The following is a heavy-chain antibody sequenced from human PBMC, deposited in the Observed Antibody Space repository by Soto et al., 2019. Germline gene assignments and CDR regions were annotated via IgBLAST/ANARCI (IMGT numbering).Heavy chain of an antibody. J-gene: IGHJ5*02. CDR1: GGTFSSYA. CDR2: IIPIFGTA. D-gene: IGHD2-15*01. Sequence: QVQLVQSGAEVKKPGSSVKVSCKASGGTFSSYAISWVRQAPGQGLEWMGGIIPIFGTANYAQKFQGRDTITADKSTSTAYMELSSLRSEDTAVYYCARRGYCSGGSCYGWFDPWGQGTLVTVSS. CDR3: ARRGYCSGGSCYGWFDP. V-gene: IGHV1-69*06.